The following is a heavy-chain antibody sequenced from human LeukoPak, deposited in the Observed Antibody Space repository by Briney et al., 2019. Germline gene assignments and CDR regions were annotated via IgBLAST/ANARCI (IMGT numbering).Heavy chain of an antibody. CDR1: GYSFTSYW. CDR3: ARPYHRERRAFDI. V-gene: IGHV5-51*01. CDR2: IYPGDSDT. J-gene: IGHJ3*02. Sequence: GESLKISCKGSGYSFTSYWIGWVRQMPGKGLEWMGIIYPGDSDTRYSPSFQGQVTISADKSIRTAYLQWSSLKASDTAMYYCARPYHRERRAFDIWGQGTMVTVSS. D-gene: IGHD1-1*01.